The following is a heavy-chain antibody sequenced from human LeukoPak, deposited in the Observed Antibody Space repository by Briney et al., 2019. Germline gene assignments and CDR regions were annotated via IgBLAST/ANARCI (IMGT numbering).Heavy chain of an antibody. V-gene: IGHV3-53*01. CDR3: ARVYRQQLVQGDAFDI. CDR2: IYSGGST. D-gene: IGHD6-13*01. Sequence: GGSLRLSCAASGFTVSSNYMSWVRQAPGKGLEWVSVIYSGGSTYYADSVKGRFTISRDNSKNTLYLQMNSLRAEDTAVYYCARVYRQQLVQGDAFDIWGQGTMVTVSS. J-gene: IGHJ3*02. CDR1: GFTVSSNY.